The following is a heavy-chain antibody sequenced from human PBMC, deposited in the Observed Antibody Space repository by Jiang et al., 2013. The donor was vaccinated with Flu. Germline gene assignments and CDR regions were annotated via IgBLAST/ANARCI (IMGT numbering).Heavy chain of an antibody. CDR2: FYTGKT. CDR1: RLLHRRCLL. D-gene: IGHD3-16*01. Sequence: SLTCAVSRLLHRRCLLLGLGPAAPREGAGVDCDFFYTGKTYYNPSLKSRVTISGDTFKNQFSLKLGSVTAADTAMYYCARDYFDYGHDAFDIWGQGTMVAVSS. CDR3: ARDYFDYGHDAFDI. J-gene: IGHJ3*02. V-gene: IGHV4-38-2*02.